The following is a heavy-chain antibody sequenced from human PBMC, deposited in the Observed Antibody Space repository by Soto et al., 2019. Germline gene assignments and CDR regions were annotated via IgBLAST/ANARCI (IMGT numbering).Heavy chain of an antibody. CDR3: AESNPRHNWFDP. CDR1: GGSFSSYA. J-gene: IGHJ5*02. V-gene: IGHV1-69*13. Sequence: VASVKVSCKASGGSFSSYAISWVRQAPGQGLEWMGGIIPIFGTANYAQKFQGRVTITADESTSTAYMELSSLRSEDTAVYYCAESNPRHNWFDPWGQGTLVTVSS. CDR2: IIPIFGTA.